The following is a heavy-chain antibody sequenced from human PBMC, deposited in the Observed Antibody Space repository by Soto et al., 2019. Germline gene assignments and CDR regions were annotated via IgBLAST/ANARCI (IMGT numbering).Heavy chain of an antibody. CDR2: IWYDGSNK. D-gene: IGHD2-8*01. Sequence: GGSLRLSCAASGFTFSSYGMHWVRQAPGKGLEWVAVIWYDGSNKYYADSVKGRFTISRDNSKNTLYLQMNSLRAEDTAVYYCATDGVFYVLNKNWFDPWAQGT. CDR3: ATDGVFYVLNKNWFDP. CDR1: GFTFSSYG. V-gene: IGHV3-33*01. J-gene: IGHJ5*02.